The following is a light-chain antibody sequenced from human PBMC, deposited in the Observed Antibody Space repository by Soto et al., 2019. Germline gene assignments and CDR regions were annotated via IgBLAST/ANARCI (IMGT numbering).Light chain of an antibody. CDR1: SNDVGNYKY. CDR3: SSFTTASTLAYV. V-gene: IGLV2-14*01. Sequence: QSVLTQPASVSGSPGQSITMSCTGTSNDVGNYKYVSWYQQHPGKAPKLVIYEVSNRPSGISTRLSGSKSGNTASLTISGLQPEDEADYYCSSFTTASTLAYVFGAGTKVTVL. CDR2: EVS. J-gene: IGLJ1*01.